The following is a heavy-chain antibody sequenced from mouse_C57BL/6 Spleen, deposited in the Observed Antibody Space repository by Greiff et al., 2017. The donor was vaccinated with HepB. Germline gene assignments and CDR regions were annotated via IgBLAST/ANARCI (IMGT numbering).Heavy chain of an antibody. Sequence: VQLQESGAELVRPGTSVKVSCKASGYAFTNYLIEWVKQRPGQGLEWIGVINPGSGGTNYNEKFKGKATLTADKSSSTAYMQLSSLTSEDSAVYFCAKSTVVAYYYAMDYWGQGTSVTVSS. CDR3: AKSTVVAYYYAMDY. J-gene: IGHJ4*01. CDR2: INPGSGGT. D-gene: IGHD1-1*01. CDR1: GYAFTNYL. V-gene: IGHV1-54*01.